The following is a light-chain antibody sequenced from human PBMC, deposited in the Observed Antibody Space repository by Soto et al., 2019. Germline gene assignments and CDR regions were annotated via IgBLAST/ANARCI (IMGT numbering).Light chain of an antibody. CDR2: ANN. J-gene: IGLJ1*01. CDR1: SSNIGAGYD. V-gene: IGLV1-40*01. CDR3: QSYDSSRSPLYV. Sequence: QSVLTQPPSVSGAPGQRVSISCTGSSSNIGAGYDVHWYQHLPGTAPKLLIYANNNRPSGVPDRFSGSKSGTSASLAITGLQAEDEADYYCQSYDSSRSPLYVLELGPRSPS.